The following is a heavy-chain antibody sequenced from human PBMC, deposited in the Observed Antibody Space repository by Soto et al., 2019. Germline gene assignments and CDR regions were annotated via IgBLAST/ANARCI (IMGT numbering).Heavy chain of an antibody. V-gene: IGHV3-9*01. CDR1: GFTFDDYA. CDR3: AKDGYGDSPAG. D-gene: IGHD4-17*01. Sequence: GGSLRLSCAASGFTFDDYAMHWVRQAPGKGLEWVSGISWNGGSIGYADSVKGRFTISRDNAKNSLYLQMNSLRAEDTAMYYCAKDGYGDSPAGWGQGTLVTVSS. CDR2: ISWNGGSI. J-gene: IGHJ4*02.